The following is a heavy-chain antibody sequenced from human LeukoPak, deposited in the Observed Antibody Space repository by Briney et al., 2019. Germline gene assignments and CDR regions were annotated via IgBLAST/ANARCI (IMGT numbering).Heavy chain of an antibody. CDR1: GFTFSSYA. J-gene: IGHJ3*01. CDR3: ARDPGTYYYDSSGYPSV. Sequence: GGSLRLSCAASGFTFSSYAMHWVRQAPGKGLEWVAVISYDGSNKYYADSVKGRFTISRDNSKNTLYLQMNSLRAEDTAVYYCARDPGTYYYDSSGYPSVGGQGTMVTVSS. D-gene: IGHD3-22*01. V-gene: IGHV3-30-3*01. CDR2: ISYDGSNK.